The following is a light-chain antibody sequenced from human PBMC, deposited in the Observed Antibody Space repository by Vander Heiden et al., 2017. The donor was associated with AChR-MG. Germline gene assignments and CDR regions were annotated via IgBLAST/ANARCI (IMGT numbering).Light chain of an antibody. J-gene: IGKJ2*01. CDR1: QSVSSSS. CDR3: QQYGGSPLYT. V-gene: IGKV3-20*01. Sequence: DIVLTQSPGTLSLSPGERATLSCRASQSVSSSSLAWYQQKPGQAPRLLIYGASSRATGIPDRFSGSGSGTDFTLTISRLEPEDFAVYYCQQYGGSPLYTFGQGTKLEIK. CDR2: GAS.